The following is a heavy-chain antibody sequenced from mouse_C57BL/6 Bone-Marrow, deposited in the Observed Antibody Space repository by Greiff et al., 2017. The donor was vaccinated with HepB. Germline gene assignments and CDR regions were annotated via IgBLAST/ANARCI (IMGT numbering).Heavy chain of an antibody. V-gene: IGHV5-9*01. Sequence: EVQRVESGGGLVKPGGSLKLSCAASGFTFSSYTMSWVRQTPEKRLEWVATISGGGGNTYYPDSVKGRFTISRDNAKNTLYLQMSSLRSEDTALYYCARGDYYGPWFAYWGQGTLVTVSA. CDR3: ARGDYYGPWFAY. J-gene: IGHJ3*01. CDR1: GFTFSSYT. CDR2: ISGGGGNT. D-gene: IGHD1-1*01.